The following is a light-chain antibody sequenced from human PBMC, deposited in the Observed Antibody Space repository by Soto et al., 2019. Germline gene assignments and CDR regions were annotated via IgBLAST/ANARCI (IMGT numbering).Light chain of an antibody. Sequence: QSALTQPPSVSGAPGQRVTISCTGSSSNIGAGYDVHWYQQRPGTAPKLLIYGNKNRPSGVPDRCSGSKSGTSASLAITGLQAEDEADYYCQSYDSSLSVSDVCRTSTKLTVL. CDR3: QSYDSSLSVSDV. J-gene: IGLJ1*01. CDR1: SSNIGAGYD. V-gene: IGLV1-40*01. CDR2: GNK.